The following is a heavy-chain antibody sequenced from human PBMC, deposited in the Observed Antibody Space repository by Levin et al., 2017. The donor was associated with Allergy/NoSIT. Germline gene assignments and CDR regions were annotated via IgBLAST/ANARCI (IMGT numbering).Heavy chain of an antibody. CDR2: ISSSSSYI. Sequence: RAGGSLRLSCAASGFTFSSYSMNWVRQAPGKGLEWVSSISSSSSYIYSADSVKGRFTISRDNAKNSLYLQMNSLRAEDTAVYYCARALAGATGDYWGQGTLVTVSS. D-gene: IGHD1-26*01. CDR3: ARALAGATGDY. CDR1: GFTFSSYS. J-gene: IGHJ4*02. V-gene: IGHV3-21*01.